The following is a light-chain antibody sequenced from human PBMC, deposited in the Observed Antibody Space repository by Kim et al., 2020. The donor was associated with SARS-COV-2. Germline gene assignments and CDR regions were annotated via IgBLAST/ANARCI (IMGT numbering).Light chain of an antibody. CDR3: QQYNNLIT. CDR2: GAS. V-gene: IGKV3-15*01. Sequence: LSGPPGELATLSCRASQSVSSNLAWYQQNPGQAPRLLIYGASTRATGFPARFSGSGSGTEFTLTISSLQSEDFAVYYCQQYNNLITFGGGTKVDIK. CDR1: QSVSSN. J-gene: IGKJ4*01.